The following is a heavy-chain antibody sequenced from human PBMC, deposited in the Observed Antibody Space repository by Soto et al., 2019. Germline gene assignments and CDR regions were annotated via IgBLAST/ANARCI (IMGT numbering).Heavy chain of an antibody. Sequence: SETLSLTCTVSGGSISSSSYYWSWIRQPPGKGLEWIGYIYYGGTTRYNPSLESRVTVSLETSKSQFSLTLSSVTASDTAVYYCARLGFYYQSIDPWGHGTLVTVSS. V-gene: IGHV4-61*05. D-gene: IGHD2-2*01. CDR3: ARLGFYYQSIDP. J-gene: IGHJ5*02. CDR2: IYYGGTT. CDR1: GGSISSSSYY.